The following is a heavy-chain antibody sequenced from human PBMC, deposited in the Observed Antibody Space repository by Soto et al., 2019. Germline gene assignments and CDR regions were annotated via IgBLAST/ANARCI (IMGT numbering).Heavy chain of an antibody. CDR1: GGSVSSVTYY. D-gene: IGHD4-4*01. J-gene: IGHJ5*02. CDR3: ARADDYKSSWFDP. CDR2: IYYSGST. Sequence: SETLSLTCTVSGGSVSSVTYYWSWIRQPPGKGLEWIGYIYYSGSTNYNPSLKSRVTMSLDTSKNQFSLKLISVTAADTAVYYCARADDYKSSWFDPWGQGTLVTVSS. V-gene: IGHV4-61*01.